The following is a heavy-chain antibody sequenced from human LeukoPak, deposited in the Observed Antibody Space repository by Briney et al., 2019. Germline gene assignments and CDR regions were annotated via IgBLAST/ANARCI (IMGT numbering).Heavy chain of an antibody. CDR3: TRGNSIAAGAN. J-gene: IGHJ4*02. V-gene: IGHV4-39*07. D-gene: IGHD6-13*01. CDR1: GGSSSSSNDY. CDR2: LYYGST. Sequence: SETLSLTCSVSGGSSSSSNDYWGRVRQPPGKGLEWIGSLYYGSTYNNPSLKSRVTISVDTSKKQSSLKVTSVTAADTAVYYCTRGNSIAAGANWGQGTLVTVSS.